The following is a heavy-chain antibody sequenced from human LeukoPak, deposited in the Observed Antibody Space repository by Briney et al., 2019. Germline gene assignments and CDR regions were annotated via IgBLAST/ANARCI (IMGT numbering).Heavy chain of an antibody. CDR1: GFTFSNYE. Sequence: GGSLRLSCAASGFTFSNYEVNWVRQAPGKGLEWVSYISNSGSTIYYADSVKGRFTISRDNAKNSLNLQMNSLRAEDTAVYYCARSAINTYHYDSTGYSPHVLTVWGQGTMVTVSS. CDR3: ARSAINTYHYDSTGYSPHVLTV. V-gene: IGHV3-48*03. D-gene: IGHD3-22*01. J-gene: IGHJ3*01. CDR2: ISNSGSTI.